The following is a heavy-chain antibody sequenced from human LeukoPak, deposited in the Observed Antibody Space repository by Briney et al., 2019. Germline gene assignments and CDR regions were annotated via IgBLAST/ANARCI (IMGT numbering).Heavy chain of an antibody. Sequence: ASVKVSCKASECTFSSYAISWVRQAPGQGLEWMGGIIPIFGTANYAQKFQGRVTITADESTSTAYMELSSLRSEDTAVYYCARDIRIAAAGLNWFDPWGQGTLVTVSS. CDR1: ECTFSSYA. V-gene: IGHV1-69*01. J-gene: IGHJ5*02. D-gene: IGHD6-13*01. CDR3: ARDIRIAAAGLNWFDP. CDR2: IIPIFGTA.